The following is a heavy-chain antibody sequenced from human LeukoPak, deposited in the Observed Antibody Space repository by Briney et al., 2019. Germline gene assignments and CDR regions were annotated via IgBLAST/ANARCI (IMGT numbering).Heavy chain of an antibody. J-gene: IGHJ2*01. D-gene: IGHD6-19*01. CDR1: GYTFTGYY. CDR2: INPNSGGT. Sequence: GASVKVSCKASGYTFTGYYMHWVRQAPGQGLEWMGWINPNSGGTNYAQKFQGRVTMTRDTSISTAYMELSRLRSDDTAVYYCARRARQQWLVLGWYFDLWGRGTLVTVSS. V-gene: IGHV1-2*02. CDR3: ARRARQQWLVLGWYFDL.